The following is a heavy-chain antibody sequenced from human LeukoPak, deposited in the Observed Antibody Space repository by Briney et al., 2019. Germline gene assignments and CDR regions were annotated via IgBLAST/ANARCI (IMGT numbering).Heavy chain of an antibody. Sequence: NSSETLSLTCTVSGGSIRSYYWTWIRQPPGKGLEWIGYMYYGGSTHYNPSLKSRVTTSLDASKNEFSLRLTSVTAADTAVYFCAREGLEVAGTGRYFQHWGQGTLVRVSS. J-gene: IGHJ1*01. D-gene: IGHD6-19*01. CDR2: MYYGGST. CDR3: AREGLEVAGTGRYFQH. CDR1: GGSIRSYY. V-gene: IGHV4-59*01.